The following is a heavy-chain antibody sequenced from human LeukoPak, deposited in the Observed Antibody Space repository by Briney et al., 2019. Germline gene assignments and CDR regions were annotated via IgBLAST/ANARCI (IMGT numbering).Heavy chain of an antibody. J-gene: IGHJ4*02. CDR1: GFTSSSYG. D-gene: IGHD6-13*01. V-gene: IGHV3-33*01. CDR2: IWYDGSNK. Sequence: GGSLRLSCAASGFTSSSYGMHWVRQAPGKGLEWVAVIWYDGSNKYYADSVKGRFTISRDNSKNTLYLQMNSLRAEDTAVYYCARDGGVSIAAAGIGVDYWGQETLVTVSS. CDR3: ARDGGVSIAAAGIGVDY.